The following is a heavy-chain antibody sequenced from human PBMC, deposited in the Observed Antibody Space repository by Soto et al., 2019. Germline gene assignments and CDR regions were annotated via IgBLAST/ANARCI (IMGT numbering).Heavy chain of an antibody. V-gene: IGHV3-74*03. CDR2: LSSDGFGA. CDR1: GFSLSPYW. CDR3: ARDLGGPDY. Sequence: GGSLRLSCAASGFSLSPYWMHCVRQVPGRGLEWVARLSSDGFGAAYADSVKGRFFISRDIARNTLSLQMNTLRADDTAVYSCARDLGGPDYWGRGTSVTVSS. D-gene: IGHD3-16*01. J-gene: IGHJ4*02.